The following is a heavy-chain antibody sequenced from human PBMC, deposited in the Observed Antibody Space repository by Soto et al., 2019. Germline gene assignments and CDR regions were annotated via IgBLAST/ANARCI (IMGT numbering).Heavy chain of an antibody. CDR2: INWNGGIT. Sequence: GGSLRLSCEGFGFNFEDYAMHWIWQAPGKGLEWVSGINWNGGITGYADSVKGRFTVSRDNANNSLHLEMSSLKTEDTALYYCARGRGALTVVSNWFDPWGQGTLVTVSS. V-gene: IGHV3-9*01. J-gene: IGHJ5*02. CDR3: ARGRGALTVVSNWFDP. D-gene: IGHD2-15*01. CDR1: GFNFEDYA.